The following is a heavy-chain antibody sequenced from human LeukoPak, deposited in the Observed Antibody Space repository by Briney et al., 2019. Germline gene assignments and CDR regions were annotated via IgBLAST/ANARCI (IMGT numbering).Heavy chain of an antibody. Sequence: PSETLSLTCNVSGFSLTIGYFWGWIRQPPGKGLEWIGRIYISGSTNYNPSLKSRVTMSVDTSKNQFSLKLSSVTAADTAVYYCARDRGTWNDDGFDYWGQGTLVTVSS. CDR2: IYISGST. D-gene: IGHD1-1*01. CDR3: ARDRGTWNDDGFDY. CDR1: GFSLTIGYF. V-gene: IGHV4-38-2*02. J-gene: IGHJ4*02.